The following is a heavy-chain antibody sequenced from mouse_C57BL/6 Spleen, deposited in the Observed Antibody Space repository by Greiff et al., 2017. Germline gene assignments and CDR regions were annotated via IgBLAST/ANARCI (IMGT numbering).Heavy chain of an antibody. D-gene: IGHD4-1*01. J-gene: IGHJ3*01. V-gene: IGHV1-22*01. CDR3: AEGGKLGSFAY. CDR1: GYTFTDYN. Sequence: EVKLVESGPELVKPGASVKMSCKASGYTFTDYNMHWVKQSHGKSLEWIGYINPNNGGTSYNQKFKGKATLTVNKSSSTAYMELRSLTSEDSAVYYCAEGGKLGSFAYWGQGTLVTVSA. CDR2: INPNNGGT.